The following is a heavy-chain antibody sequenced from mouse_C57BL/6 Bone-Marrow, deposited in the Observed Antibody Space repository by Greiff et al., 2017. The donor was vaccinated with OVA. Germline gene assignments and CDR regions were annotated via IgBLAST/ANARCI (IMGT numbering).Heavy chain of an antibody. J-gene: IGHJ4*01. D-gene: IGHD2-2*01. CDR3: AKLWLRRPYAMDY. CDR2: IWRGGST. V-gene: IGHV2-5*01. CDR1: GFSLTSYG. Sequence: QVQLQQSGPGLVQPSQSLSITCTVSGFSLTSYGVHWVRQSPGKGLEWLGVIWRGGSTDYNAAFMSRLSITKDNSKSQVFFKMNSLQADDTAIYYGAKLWLRRPYAMDYWGQGTSVTVSS.